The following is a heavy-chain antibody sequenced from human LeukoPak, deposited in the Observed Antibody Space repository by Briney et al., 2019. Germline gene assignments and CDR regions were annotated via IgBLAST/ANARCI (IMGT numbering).Heavy chain of an antibody. CDR2: ISSDGNDK. V-gene: IGHV3-30*03. Sequence: PGGSLRLSCAASGVTFRSYGMHWVRQAPGKGLEWVALISSDGNDKLYGDSVKGRFTISRDDSKSTLYLQMNSLRAEDTAVYYCARDQGYYDFWSGSPGMDVWGKGTTVTVSS. J-gene: IGHJ6*03. D-gene: IGHD3-3*01. CDR1: GVTFRSYG. CDR3: ARDQGYYDFWSGSPGMDV.